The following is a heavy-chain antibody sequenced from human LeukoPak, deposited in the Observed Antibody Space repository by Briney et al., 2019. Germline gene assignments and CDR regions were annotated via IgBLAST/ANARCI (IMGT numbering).Heavy chain of an antibody. CDR3: ARHRDFYFEY. D-gene: IGHD2-21*02. CDR1: GGSISGSSDY. CDR2: VYYIGTT. V-gene: IGHV4-39*01. J-gene: IGHJ4*02. Sequence: PSETLSLTCTVSGGSISGSSDYWGWIRQPPGKGLEWIGSVYYIGTTYYTPSLRSRVTISVDTSKNQFSLNLRSVTATDTAVYFCARHRDFYFEYWGPGTLITVSS.